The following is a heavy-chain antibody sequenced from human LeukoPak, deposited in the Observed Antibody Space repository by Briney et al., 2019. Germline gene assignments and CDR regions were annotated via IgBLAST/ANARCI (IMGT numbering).Heavy chain of an antibody. CDR2: VSGPGTTT. V-gene: IGHV3-23*01. J-gene: IGHJ4*02. Sequence: GGSLRLSCEASGFTFINYATNWVRQAPEKGLEWVSTVSGPGTTTYYADSVKGRFTVSRDNSKNTVFLQMDSLRAEDTAVYYCATRRSGNYFATFDYWGQGILVTVSS. CDR3: ATRRSGNYFATFDY. D-gene: IGHD3-22*01. CDR1: GFTFINYA.